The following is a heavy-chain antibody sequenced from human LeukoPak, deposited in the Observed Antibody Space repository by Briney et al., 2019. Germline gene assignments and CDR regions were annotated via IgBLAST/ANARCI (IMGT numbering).Heavy chain of an antibody. Sequence: GGSLRLSCAASGFTFSSYAMHWVRQAPGKGLEWVAVISYDGSNKYYADSVKGRFTISGDNSKNTLYLQMNSLRAEDTVVYYCAKDERNWSLDYWGQGTLVTVSS. J-gene: IGHJ4*02. CDR3: AKDERNWSLDY. V-gene: IGHV3-30*04. CDR1: GFTFSSYA. CDR2: ISYDGSNK. D-gene: IGHD1-1*01.